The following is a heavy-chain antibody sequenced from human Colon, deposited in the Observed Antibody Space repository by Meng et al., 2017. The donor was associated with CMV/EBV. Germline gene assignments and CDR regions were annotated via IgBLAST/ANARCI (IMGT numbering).Heavy chain of an antibody. V-gene: IGHV3-21*01. D-gene: IGHD6-6*01. J-gene: IGHJ4*02. CDR3: ARAPIAARQGYFDF. CDR2: ISYTGSYI. Sequence: GGSRRLSCAASGFTFTQYPMNWVRQAPGKGLEWVPSISYTGSYIDYADSVKGRFTISRDNANNSLYLQMNSLRVEDTAVYYCARAPIAARQGYFDFWGQGALVTVSS. CDR1: GFTFTQYP.